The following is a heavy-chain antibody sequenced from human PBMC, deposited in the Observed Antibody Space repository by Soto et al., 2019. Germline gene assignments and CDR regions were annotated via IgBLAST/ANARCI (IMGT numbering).Heavy chain of an antibody. Sequence: SETLSLTCNMSGDSYSISTYSWSWIRQPPGKALQWIGFIYQSGVTSYNPSLASRVSISLDRSNNQCSLKLKSVTAADTAVYFCAGMPYTSGPRFDPWGPGTLVTVSS. CDR1: GDSYSISTYS. J-gene: IGHJ5*02. CDR3: AGMPYTSGPRFDP. CDR2: IYQSGVT. D-gene: IGHD6-19*01. V-gene: IGHV4-30-2*01.